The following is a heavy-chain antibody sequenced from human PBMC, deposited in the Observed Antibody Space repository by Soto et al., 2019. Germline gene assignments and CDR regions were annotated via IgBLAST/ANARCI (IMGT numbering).Heavy chain of an antibody. V-gene: IGHV1-18*01. Sequence: ASVKVSCKASGYTFTSYGISWVRQAPGQGLEWMGWISAYNGNTNYAQKLQGRVTMTTDTSTSTAYMELRSLRSDDTAVYYCARVMLDWDYYDISGFAPMDNWFDPWGQGTLVTVSS. CDR3: ARVMLDWDYYDISGFAPMDNWFDP. D-gene: IGHD3-22*01. CDR1: GYTFTSYG. CDR2: ISAYNGNT. J-gene: IGHJ5*02.